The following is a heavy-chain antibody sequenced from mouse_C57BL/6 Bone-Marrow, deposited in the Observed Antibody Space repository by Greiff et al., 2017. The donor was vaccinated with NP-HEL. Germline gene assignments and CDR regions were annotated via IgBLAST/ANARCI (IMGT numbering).Heavy chain of an antibody. D-gene: IGHD1-1*01. CDR2: INYDGSST. CDR1: GFTFSDYY. CDR3: ARDDYYGSSYVSYWYFDV. J-gene: IGHJ1*03. Sequence: DVQLVESEGGLVQPGSSMKLSCTASGFTFSDYYMAWVRQVPEKGLEWVANINYDGSSTYYLDSLKSRFIISRDNAKNILYLQMSSLKSEDTATYYCARDDYYGSSYVSYWYFDVWGTGTTVTVSS. V-gene: IGHV5-16*01.